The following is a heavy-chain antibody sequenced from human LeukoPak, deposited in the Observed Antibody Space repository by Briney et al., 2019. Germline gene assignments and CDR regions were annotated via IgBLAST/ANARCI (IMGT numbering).Heavy chain of an antibody. D-gene: IGHD2-2*01. J-gene: IGHJ4*02. CDR2: IYYSGST. Sequence: SETLSLTCTVSGGSISSGGYYWSWIRQHPGKGLEWIGYIYYSGSTYYNPSLKSRVTISVDTSKNQFSLKLSSVTAADTAMYYCARGGARYCSSTSCSAFDYWGQGTLVTVSS. CDR3: ARGGARYCSSTSCSAFDY. CDR1: GGSISSGGYY. V-gene: IGHV4-31*03.